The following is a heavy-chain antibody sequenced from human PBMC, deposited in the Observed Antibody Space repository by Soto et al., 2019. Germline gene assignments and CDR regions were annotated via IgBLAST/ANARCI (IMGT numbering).Heavy chain of an antibody. V-gene: IGHV1-8*01. CDR2: VNPNTGNT. Sequence: QVQLVQSGAEVKKPGASVKVSCTGSGYTFRSYDIHWVRQATGQGLEWMGWVNPNTGNTGYAQKFQGRVTMTRDMSKSSACMEVNSLTSEDTDIYCCARAYGAGAFDFWGQGTLVSVSS. J-gene: IGHJ5*01. CDR1: GYTFRSYD. D-gene: IGHD3-10*01. CDR3: ARAYGAGAFDF.